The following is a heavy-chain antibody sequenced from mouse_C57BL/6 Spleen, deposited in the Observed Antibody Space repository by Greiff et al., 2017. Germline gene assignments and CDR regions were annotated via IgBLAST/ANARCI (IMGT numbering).Heavy chain of an antibody. Sequence: DVKLVESEGGLVQPGSSMKLSCTASGFTFSDYYMAWVRQVPEKGLEWVANINYDGSSTYYLDSLKSRFIISRDNAKNILYLQMSSLKSEDTATYYCARLVATGFDYWGQGTTLTVSS. CDR1: GFTFSDYY. CDR2: INYDGSST. J-gene: IGHJ2*01. D-gene: IGHD1-1*01. CDR3: ARLVATGFDY. V-gene: IGHV5-16*01.